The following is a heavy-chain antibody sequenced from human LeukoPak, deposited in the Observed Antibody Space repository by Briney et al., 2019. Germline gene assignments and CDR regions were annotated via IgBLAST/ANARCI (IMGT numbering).Heavy chain of an antibody. CDR2: ISSSSSSI. J-gene: IGHJ6*04. D-gene: IGHD3-10*02. CDR1: GLTFSSYS. CDR3: AELGITMIGGV. V-gene: IGHV3-48*01. Sequence: GGSLRLSCAASGLTFSSYSMNWVRQAPGKWLEWVSDISSSSSSIYYADSVKGRFTISRDNAKKSLYLQMNSLRAEDTAVYYCAELGITMIGGVWGKGTTVTISS.